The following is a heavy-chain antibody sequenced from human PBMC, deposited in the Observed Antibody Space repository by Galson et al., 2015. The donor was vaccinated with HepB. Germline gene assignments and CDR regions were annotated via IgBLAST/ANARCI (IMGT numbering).Heavy chain of an antibody. CDR2: TRNKANSYTT. Sequence: SLRLSCAASGFTFSDYYMDWVRQAPGKGLEWVGRTRNKANSYTTEYAASVNGRFTISRDESYNSLYLQMNSLQTEDTAVCYCARAAYCSGGSCWGFDYWGQGTLVTVSS. V-gene: IGHV3-72*01. CDR1: GFTFSDYY. CDR3: ARAAYCSGGSCWGFDY. D-gene: IGHD2-15*01. J-gene: IGHJ4*02.